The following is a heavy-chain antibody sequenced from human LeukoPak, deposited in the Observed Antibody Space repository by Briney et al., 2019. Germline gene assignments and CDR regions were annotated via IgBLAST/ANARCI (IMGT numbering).Heavy chain of an antibody. CDR2: ISSSGSTI. CDR1: GFTFSDYY. D-gene: IGHD1-26*01. V-gene: IGHV3-11*01. J-gene: IGHJ4*02. CDR3: ARRSVAGATTGYYYDS. Sequence: GGSLRLSFAASGFTFSDYYMSWIRQAPGKGLEWVSYISSSGSTIYYADSVKGRFTISRDNAKNSVYLQMSSLRVDDTAFYYCARRSVAGATTGYYYDSWGQGTLVTVSS.